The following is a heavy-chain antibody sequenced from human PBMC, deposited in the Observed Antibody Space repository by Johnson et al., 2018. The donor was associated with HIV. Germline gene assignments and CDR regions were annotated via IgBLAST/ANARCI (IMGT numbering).Heavy chain of an antibody. CDR2: IKQDGSEK. Sequence: VQLVESGGGLVQPGGSLRLSCTVSGFTFSSYWMSWVRQAPGQGLEWVANIKQDGSEKYYVDSVRGRFTISRDNAKKSMDLQMNSLRAEDTAVYYCARGRGSKDMWGQGTRVTVSS. CDR3: ARGRGSKDM. CDR1: GFTFSSYW. V-gene: IGHV3-7*01. J-gene: IGHJ3*02.